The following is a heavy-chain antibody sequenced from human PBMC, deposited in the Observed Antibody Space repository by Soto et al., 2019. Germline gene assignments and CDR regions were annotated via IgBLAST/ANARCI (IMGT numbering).Heavy chain of an antibody. CDR3: VRRPTGYDFAFDI. CDR1: GFSLSTTGVA. V-gene: IGHV2-5*02. CDR2: FFWDDEK. Sequence: SGPTLVKPTQTLTLTCTFSGFSLSTTGVAVGWVRQPPGKALEWLALFFWDDEKRYSPSLKSRLTLTKDTSKNQLVFTMTNMDPVDTATYYCVRRPTGYDFAFDIWGQGTLVTVSS. D-gene: IGHD5-12*01. J-gene: IGHJ3*02.